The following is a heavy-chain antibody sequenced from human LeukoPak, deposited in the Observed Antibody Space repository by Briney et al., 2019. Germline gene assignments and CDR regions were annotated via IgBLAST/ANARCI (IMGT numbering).Heavy chain of an antibody. Sequence: GGSLRLSCAASGFTFSSYSMNWVRQAPGKGLEWVSSISSSSSYIYYADSVKGRFTISRDNAKNSLYLQMNSLRAEDTAVYYCARDKGDYHTSGSLFVFGGQGALVTVSS. CDR2: ISSSSSYI. CDR1: GFTFSSYS. D-gene: IGHD3-22*01. J-gene: IGHJ4*02. V-gene: IGHV3-21*01. CDR3: ARDKGDYHTSGSLFVF.